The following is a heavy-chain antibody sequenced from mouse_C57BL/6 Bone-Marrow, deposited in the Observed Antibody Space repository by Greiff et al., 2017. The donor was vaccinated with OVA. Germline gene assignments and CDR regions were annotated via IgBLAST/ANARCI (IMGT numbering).Heavy chain of an antibody. CDR1: GFTFSSYA. V-gene: IGHV5-4*01. CDR3: ARELGRYWFAY. Sequence: EVQLVESGGGLVKPGGSLKLSCAASGFTFSSYAMSWVRQTPEKRLEWVATISDGGSYTYYPDNVKGRFTISRDNAKNNLYLQMSHLKSEDTAMYYCARELGRYWFAYWGQGTLVTVSA. CDR2: ISDGGSYT. D-gene: IGHD4-1*01. J-gene: IGHJ3*01.